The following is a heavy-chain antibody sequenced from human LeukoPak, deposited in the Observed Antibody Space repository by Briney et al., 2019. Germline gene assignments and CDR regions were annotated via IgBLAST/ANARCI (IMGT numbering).Heavy chain of an antibody. CDR2: IRYDGSNK. CDR3: AKDQSAQLRSGYFDY. J-gene: IGHJ4*02. CDR1: GFTFSSYG. D-gene: IGHD6-6*01. Sequence: GGSLRLSCAASGFTFSSYGMHWVRQAPGKGLEWVAFIRYDGSNKYYADSVKGRFTISRDNSKNTLYLQMNSLRAEDTAVYYCAKDQSAQLRSGYFDYWGQGTLVTVSS. V-gene: IGHV3-30*02.